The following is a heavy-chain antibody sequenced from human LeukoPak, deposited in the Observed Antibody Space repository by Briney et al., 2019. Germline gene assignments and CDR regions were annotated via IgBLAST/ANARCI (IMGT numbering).Heavy chain of an antibody. CDR1: GGSFSGYY. Sequence: SETLSLTCAVYGGSFSGYYWSWIRQPPGKGLEWIGEINHSGSTNYNPSPKSRVTISVDTSKNQFSLKLSSVTAADTAVYYCARGLGYSYGHIPLDYWGQGTLVTVSS. V-gene: IGHV4-34*01. D-gene: IGHD5-18*01. CDR3: ARGLGYSYGHIPLDY. CDR2: INHSGST. J-gene: IGHJ4*02.